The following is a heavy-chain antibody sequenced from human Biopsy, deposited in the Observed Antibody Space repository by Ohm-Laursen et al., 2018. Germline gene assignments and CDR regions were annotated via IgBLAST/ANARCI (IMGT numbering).Heavy chain of an antibody. CDR1: GFGMYA. J-gene: IGHJ3*02. Sequence: SLRLSCAASGFGMYAMHWVRQPPGKGLEWLAVIAYDGSNKYYAESVKGRFTISRDRSRDTVHLQMNSLQYEDTALYYCAKDGGQWLGGAFDIWGHGTMVSVSS. V-gene: IGHV3-30*18. CDR3: AKDGGQWLGGAFDI. CDR2: IAYDGSNK. D-gene: IGHD6-19*01.